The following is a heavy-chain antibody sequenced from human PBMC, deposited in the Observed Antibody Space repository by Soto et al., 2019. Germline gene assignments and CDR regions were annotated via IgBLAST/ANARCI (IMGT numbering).Heavy chain of an antibody. V-gene: IGHV1-8*01. CDR2: MNPNSGNT. CDR3: AARGQDDYYYYYMDV. CDR1: GYTFTSYD. J-gene: IGHJ6*03. Sequence: ASVKVSCXASGYTFTSYDINWVRQATGQGLEWMGWMNPNSGNTGYAQKFQGRVTMTRNTSISTAYMELSSLRSEDTAVYYCAARGQDDYYYYYMDVWGKGTTVTVSS.